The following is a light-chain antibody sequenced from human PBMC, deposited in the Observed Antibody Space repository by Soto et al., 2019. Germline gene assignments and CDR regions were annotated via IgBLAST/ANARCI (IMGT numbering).Light chain of an antibody. J-gene: IGKJ5*01. CDR1: QSISTH. CDR2: AAS. CDR3: QQTNSIPIT. V-gene: IGKV1-39*01. Sequence: DIQMTQSPSSLSSSVGDIFSITCRASQSISTHLSWYQQKPGKAPKLLIYAASTLQSGVPSRFSGSGSGTDFTLTISSLQPEDFATYYCQQTNSIPITFGQGTRLEIK.